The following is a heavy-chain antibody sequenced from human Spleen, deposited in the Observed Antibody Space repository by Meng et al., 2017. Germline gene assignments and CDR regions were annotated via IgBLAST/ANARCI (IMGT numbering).Heavy chain of an antibody. D-gene: IGHD6-6*01. CDR2: ISAYNGNT. J-gene: IGHJ4*02. CDR3: ATDEYSSN. Sequence: VHLLHAAPEVKKPGVSGKFACKASAYTFTSYGISWVRQAPRQGLEWMGWISAYNGNTNYAQKLQRRVTMTTDTSTSTAYMELRSLRSDDTAVYYCATDEYSSNWGQGTLVTVSS. CDR1: AYTFTSYG. V-gene: IGHV1-18*01.